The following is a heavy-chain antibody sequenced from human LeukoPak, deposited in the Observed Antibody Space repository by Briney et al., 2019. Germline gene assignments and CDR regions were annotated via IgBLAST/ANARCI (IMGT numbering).Heavy chain of an antibody. CDR3: AQQRGEVLVY. V-gene: IGHV4-59*01. CDR1: GDSIRSLY. Sequence: SGTLSLTCTVSGDSIRSLYWSWIRQPPGKGLEWIGYIHDRWATKYNPSLKSRVTISADTSKNQFSLRLSSVTAADTAIYYCAQQRGEVLVYWGQGALVSVS. D-gene: IGHD3-10*01. CDR2: IHDRWAT. J-gene: IGHJ4*02.